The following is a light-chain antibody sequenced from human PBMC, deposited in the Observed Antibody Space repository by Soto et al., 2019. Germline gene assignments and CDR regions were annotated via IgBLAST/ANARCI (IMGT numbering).Light chain of an antibody. J-gene: IGLJ1*01. V-gene: IGLV2-14*01. CDR2: EVS. Sequence: QSVLTQPASVSGSPGQSITISCTGTSSDVGGYNYVSWYQQHPGKAPKLIIYEVSNRPSGVSNRFSGSKSGNTASLTIPGLQAEDEADYYCSSYTSSRIYVFXSGTKVTVL. CDR3: SSYTSSRIYV. CDR1: SSDVGGYNY.